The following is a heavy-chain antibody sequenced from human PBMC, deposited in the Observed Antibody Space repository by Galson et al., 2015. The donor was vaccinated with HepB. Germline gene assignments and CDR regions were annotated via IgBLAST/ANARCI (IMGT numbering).Heavy chain of an antibody. CDR1: GYTFTSYG. CDR2: ISAYNGNT. J-gene: IGHJ4*02. D-gene: IGHD6-19*01. V-gene: IGHV1-18*04. CDR3: ATSIAVAGVFDY. Sequence: SVKVSCKASGYTFTSYGISWVRQAPGQGLEWMGWISAYNGNTNYAQKLQGRVTMTTDTSTSTAYMELRSLRSDDTAVYYCATSIAVAGVFDYWGQGTLVTVSS.